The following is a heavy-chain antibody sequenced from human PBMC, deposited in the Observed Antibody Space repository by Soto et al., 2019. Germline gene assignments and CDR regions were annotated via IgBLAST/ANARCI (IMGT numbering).Heavy chain of an antibody. CDR3: ARSLVVPAAIKEDYYYGMDV. CDR2: IIPIFGTA. CDR1: GGTFSSYA. V-gene: IGHV1-69*13. D-gene: IGHD2-2*01. J-gene: IGHJ6*02. Sequence: SVKVSCKASGGTFSSYAISWVRQAPGQGLEWMGGIIPIFGTANYAQKFQGRVTITADESTSTAYMELSSLRSEDTAVYYCARSLVVPAAIKEDYYYGMDVWGQGTTVTVSS.